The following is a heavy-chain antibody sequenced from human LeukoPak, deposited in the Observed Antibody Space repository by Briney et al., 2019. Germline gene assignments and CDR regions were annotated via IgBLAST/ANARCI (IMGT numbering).Heavy chain of an antibody. CDR1: GGSFSGYY. CDR3: ARERSGSYLPYFDY. CDR2: INHSGST. D-gene: IGHD1-26*01. J-gene: IGHJ4*02. V-gene: IGHV4-34*01. Sequence: SETLSLTCAVYGGSFSGYYWSWIRQPPGKGLEWIGEINHSGSTNYNPSLKSRVTISVDTSKNQFSLKLSSVTAADTAVYYCARERSGSYLPYFDYWGQGTLVTVSS.